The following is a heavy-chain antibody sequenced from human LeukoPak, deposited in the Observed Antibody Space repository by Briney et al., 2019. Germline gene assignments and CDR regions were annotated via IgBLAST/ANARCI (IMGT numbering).Heavy chain of an antibody. Sequence: PSETLSLTCTVSGGSISSYYWSWLRQPPGKGLEWIGYIYYSGSTNYNPSLKSRVTISVDTSKNQFSLKLGSVTAADTAVYYCARLYSSSFPLYWGQGTLVTVSS. V-gene: IGHV4-59*08. J-gene: IGHJ4*02. CDR1: GGSISSYY. D-gene: IGHD6-6*01. CDR2: IYYSGST. CDR3: ARLYSSSFPLY.